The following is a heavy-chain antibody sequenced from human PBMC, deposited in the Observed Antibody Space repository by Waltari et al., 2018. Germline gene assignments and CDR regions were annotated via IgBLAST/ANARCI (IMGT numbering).Heavy chain of an antibody. CDR1: GGSISSYY. J-gene: IGHJ4*02. CDR3: ARSPRAATALFYYDSSGFDY. Sequence: QVQLQESGPGLVKPSATLSLTCTVSGGSISSYYWSWIRQPPGKGLEWIGYIYYSGRTNYNPSRKSRVTISVDTSKNQFSLKLSSGTAADTAVYYCARSPRAATALFYYDSSGFDYWGQGTLVTVSS. CDR2: IYYSGRT. D-gene: IGHD3-22*01. V-gene: IGHV4-59*01.